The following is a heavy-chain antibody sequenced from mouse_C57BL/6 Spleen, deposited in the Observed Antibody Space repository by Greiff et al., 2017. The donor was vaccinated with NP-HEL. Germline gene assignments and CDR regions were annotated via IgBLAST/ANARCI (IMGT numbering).Heavy chain of an antibody. J-gene: IGHJ3*01. CDR1: GYTFTSYW. V-gene: IGHV1-53*01. Sequence: VQLQQPGTELVKPGASVKLSCKASGYTFTSYWMHWVKQRPGQGLEWIGNINPSNGGTNYNEKFKSKATLTVDKSSSTAYMQLSSLTSEDSAVYYCAREIYYGYDVAWFAYWGQGTLVTVSA. CDR2: INPSNGGT. CDR3: AREIYYGYDVAWFAY. D-gene: IGHD2-2*01.